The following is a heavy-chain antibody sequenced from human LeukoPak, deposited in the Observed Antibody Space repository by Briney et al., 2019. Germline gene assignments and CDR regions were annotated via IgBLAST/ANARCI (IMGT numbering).Heavy chain of an antibody. D-gene: IGHD6-13*01. CDR3: ASGNKLKYLIAGWYFDL. CDR1: GGSISSSSYY. CDR2: IYYSGST. V-gene: IGHV4-39*07. J-gene: IGHJ2*01. Sequence: SETLSLTCTVSGGSISSSSYYWGWIRQPPGKGLEWIGSIYYSGSTYYNPSLKSRVTISVDTSKNQFSLKLNSVTAADTAVYYCASGNKLKYLIAGWYFDLWGRGTLVTVSS.